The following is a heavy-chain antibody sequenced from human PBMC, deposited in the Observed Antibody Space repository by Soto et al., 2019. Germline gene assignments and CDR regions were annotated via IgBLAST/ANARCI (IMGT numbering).Heavy chain of an antibody. D-gene: IGHD1-1*01. CDR2: IDPSDSYT. CDR3: ARSNFKMHTKIGDWFDT. J-gene: IGHJ5*02. CDR1: GYSFTSYW. V-gene: IGHV5-10-1*01. Sequence: GESLKISCKGSGYSFTSYWISWVRQMPGKGLEWMGRIDPSDSYTNYSPSFQGHVTISADKSISTAYLQWSSLKASDTAMYYCARSNFKMHTKIGDWFDTWGQGTLVTVSS.